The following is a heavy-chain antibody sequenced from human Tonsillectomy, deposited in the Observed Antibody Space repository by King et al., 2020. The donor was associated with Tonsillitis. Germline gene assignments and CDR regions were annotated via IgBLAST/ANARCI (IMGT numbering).Heavy chain of an antibody. J-gene: IGHJ4*02. D-gene: IGHD6-19*01. CDR3: ARDRTVAGVMYYFDY. CDR1: GGTFSSYA. V-gene: IGHV1-69*01. Sequence: VQLVESGAEVKKPGSSVKVSCKASGGTFSSYAISWVRQAPGQXLEWMGGIIPIFGTANYAQXFXGRVTIXAEESTSTAYMELSSRRYEETAVYYCARDRTVAGVMYYFDYWGQXXXVTVSS. CDR2: IIPIFGTA.